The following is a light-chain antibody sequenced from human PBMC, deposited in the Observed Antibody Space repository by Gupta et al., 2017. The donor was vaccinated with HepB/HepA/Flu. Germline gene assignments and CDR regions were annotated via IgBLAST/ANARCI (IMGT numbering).Light chain of an antibody. J-gene: IGKJ4*01. Sequence: DIQMTQSPSSLSASVGDRVTITCQASQDISNYLNWYQQKPGKAPKLLIYDASNLETGVPSRFSATGYGTDFTFTISSLQMEDLPPYYCPHYYYLLTLTFGGGTKLEIK. CDR3: PHYYYLLTLT. CDR1: QDISNY. V-gene: IGKV1-33*01. CDR2: DAS.